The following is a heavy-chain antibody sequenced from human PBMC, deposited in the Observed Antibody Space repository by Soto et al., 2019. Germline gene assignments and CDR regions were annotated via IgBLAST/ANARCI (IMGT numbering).Heavy chain of an antibody. D-gene: IGHD2-15*01. CDR3: AADHCSGGSCYWDAFDI. Sequence: VSCKASGFTFTSSAVQWVRQARGQRLEWIGWIVVGSGNTNYAQKFQERVTITRDMSTSTAYMELSSLRSEDTAVYYCAADHCSGGSCYWDAFDIWGQGTMVTVSS. V-gene: IGHV1-58*01. J-gene: IGHJ3*02. CDR1: GFTFTSSA. CDR2: IVVGSGNT.